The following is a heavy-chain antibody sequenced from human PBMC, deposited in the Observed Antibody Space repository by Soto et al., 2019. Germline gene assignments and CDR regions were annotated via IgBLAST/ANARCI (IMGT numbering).Heavy chain of an antibody. J-gene: IGHJ4*02. CDR2: IYYSGST. Sequence: QVQLQESGPGLVKPSQTLSLTCTVSGGSISSGGYYWSWIRQHPGKGLEWIGYIYYSGSTYYNPSLQSRVNLSVKKSKDPVPPKPSPGTGAEPAGYFRGRGEGTVTTIPVDYRGQGTLVNVSS. V-gene: IGHV4-31*03. CDR1: GGSISSGGYY. CDR3: GRGEGTVTTIPVDY. D-gene: IGHD4-17*01.